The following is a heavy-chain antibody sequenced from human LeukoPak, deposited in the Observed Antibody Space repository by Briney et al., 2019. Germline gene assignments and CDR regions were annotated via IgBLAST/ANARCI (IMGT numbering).Heavy chain of an antibody. CDR1: GGTFSSYV. V-gene: IGHV1-69*13. J-gene: IGHJ6*03. D-gene: IGHD2-21*01. CDR2: IIPIFGTA. CDR3: ASCGGDCYGAGSYYYYMDV. Sequence: ASVKVSCKASGGTFSSYVISWVRQAPGQGLEWMGGIIPIFGTANYAQKFQGRVTITADESTSTAYMELSSLRSEDTAVYYCASCGGDCYGAGSYYYYMDVWGKGTTVTVSS.